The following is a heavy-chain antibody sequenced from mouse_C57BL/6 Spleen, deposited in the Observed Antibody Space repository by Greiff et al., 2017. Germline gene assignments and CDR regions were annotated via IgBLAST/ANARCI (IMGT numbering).Heavy chain of an antibody. J-gene: IGHJ1*03. CDR3: TNYYGPTYWYFDV. D-gene: IGHD1-1*01. Sequence: QVQLQQSGAELVRPGASVTLSCKASGYTFTDYEMHWVKQTPVHGLEWIGAIDPETGGTAYNQKFKGKAILTADKSSSTAYMELRSLTSEDSAVYYCTNYYGPTYWYFDVWGTGTTVTVSS. CDR2: IDPETGGT. CDR1: GYTFTDYE. V-gene: IGHV1-15*01.